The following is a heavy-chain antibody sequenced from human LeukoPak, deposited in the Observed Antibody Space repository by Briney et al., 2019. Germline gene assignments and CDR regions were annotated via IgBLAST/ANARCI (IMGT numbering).Heavy chain of an antibody. J-gene: IGHJ4*02. Sequence: PGGSLRLSCAASGFTFSSYWMSWVRQAPGKGLEWVANIKQDRSEKYYVDSVKGRFTISRDNAKNSLYLQMNSLRAEDTAVYYCARVHSGSYYVVDYWGQGTLVTVSS. CDR2: IKQDRSEK. CDR1: GFTFSSYW. D-gene: IGHD1-26*01. V-gene: IGHV3-7*01. CDR3: ARVHSGSYYVVDY.